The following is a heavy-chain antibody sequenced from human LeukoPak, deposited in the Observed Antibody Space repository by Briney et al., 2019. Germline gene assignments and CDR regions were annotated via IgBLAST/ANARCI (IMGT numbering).Heavy chain of an antibody. D-gene: IGHD1-26*01. CDR1: GYTFTSYW. V-gene: IGHV5-51*01. Sequence: GESLKISCKGSGYTFTSYWIGWVRQMPGKGLEWMGVIYPGDSDTRYSPSFQGQVTISVDKTNRIAYLQWSNLKASDTAMYYCARPFASGSYDDAFDIWGQGTMVTVS. CDR2: IYPGDSDT. J-gene: IGHJ3*02. CDR3: ARPFASGSYDDAFDI.